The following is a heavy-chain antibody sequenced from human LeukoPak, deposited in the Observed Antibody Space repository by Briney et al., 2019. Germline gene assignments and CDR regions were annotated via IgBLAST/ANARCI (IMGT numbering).Heavy chain of an antibody. D-gene: IGHD5-18*01. Sequence: GGSLRLSCAASGFTFSSYSMNWVRQAPGKGLEWVSSISSSSSYIYYADSVKGRFTISRDNAKNSLYLQMNSLRAEDTAVYYCARHFEGYSYGPCFDYWGQGTLVTVSS. CDR1: GFTFSSYS. V-gene: IGHV3-21*01. CDR2: ISSSSSYI. CDR3: ARHFEGYSYGPCFDY. J-gene: IGHJ4*02.